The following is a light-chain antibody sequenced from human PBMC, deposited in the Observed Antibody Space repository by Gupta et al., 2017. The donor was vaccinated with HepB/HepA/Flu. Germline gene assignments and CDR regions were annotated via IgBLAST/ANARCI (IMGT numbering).Light chain of an antibody. CDR1: QSISSF. V-gene: IGKV1-39*01. J-gene: IGKJ1*01. CDR2: AAS. Sequence: DIQMTQSPSSLSASVGDRVTITCRASQSISSFLNWYQQKPGKPPKLLIYAASTLQSGVPSRFSGSGSGTDFTLTISRLQPEDFATYYCQQSYSTSWTFGQGTKVEIK. CDR3: QQSYSTSWT.